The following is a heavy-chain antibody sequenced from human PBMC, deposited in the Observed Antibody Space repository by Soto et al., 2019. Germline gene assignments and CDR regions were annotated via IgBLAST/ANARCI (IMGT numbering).Heavy chain of an antibody. CDR2: IYWDDDK. V-gene: IGHV2-5*02. CDR1: GFSLSTSGVG. J-gene: IGHJ4*02. D-gene: IGHD5-12*01. CDR3: AHVYGGYDNFDY. Sequence: QITLKESGPTLVKPTQTLTLTCTFSGFSLSTSGVGVGWIRQPPGKALEWLALIYWDDDKRYSPSLKSRLTITRDNSKNQVVLTVTNMDPVDTATYYCAHVYGGYDNFDYWGQGTLVTVSS.